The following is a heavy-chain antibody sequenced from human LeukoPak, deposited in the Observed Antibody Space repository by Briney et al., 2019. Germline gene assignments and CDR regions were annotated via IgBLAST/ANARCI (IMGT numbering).Heavy chain of an antibody. Sequence: PGGSLRLSCAASGFAFSSYGMHWVRQAPGKGLEWVAVISYDGSNKYYADSVKGRFTISRDNSKNTLYLQMNSLRAEDTAVYYCATEELERRGDDYWGQGTLVTVSS. CDR2: ISYDGSNK. CDR1: GFAFSSYG. CDR3: ATEELERRGDDY. V-gene: IGHV3-30*03. D-gene: IGHD1-1*01. J-gene: IGHJ4*02.